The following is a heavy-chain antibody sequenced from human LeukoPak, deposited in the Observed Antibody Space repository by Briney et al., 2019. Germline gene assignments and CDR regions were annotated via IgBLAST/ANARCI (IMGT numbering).Heavy chain of an antibody. CDR3: AKEGSIVGASQFQH. D-gene: IGHD1-26*01. CDR2: ISGSGGST. J-gene: IGHJ1*01. V-gene: IGHV3-23*01. Sequence: GGSLRLSCAVSGFTFSSYAMSWVRQAPGAGLEWVSVISGSGGSTYYADSVKGRFTISRGNSKNTLYLQMNSLRADDTAVYYCAKEGSIVGASQFQHWGQGTLVTVSS. CDR1: GFTFSSYA.